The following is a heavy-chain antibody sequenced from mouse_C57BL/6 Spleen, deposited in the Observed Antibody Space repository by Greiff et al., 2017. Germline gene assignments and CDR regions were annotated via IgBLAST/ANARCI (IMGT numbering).Heavy chain of an antibody. V-gene: IGHV1-15*01. CDR1: GYTFTDYE. CDR3: TRCPITTVVEGFAY. Sequence: QVQLQQSGAELVRPGASVTLSCKASGYTFTDYEMHWVKQTPVHGLEWIGAIDPETGGTAYNQKFKGKAILTADKSSSTAYMELRSLTSEDSAVYYCTRCPITTVVEGFAYWGQGTLVTVSA. J-gene: IGHJ3*01. D-gene: IGHD1-1*01. CDR2: IDPETGGT.